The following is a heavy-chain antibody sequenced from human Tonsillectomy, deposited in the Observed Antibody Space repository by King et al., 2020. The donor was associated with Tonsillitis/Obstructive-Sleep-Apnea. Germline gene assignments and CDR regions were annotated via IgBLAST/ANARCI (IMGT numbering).Heavy chain of an antibody. CDR2: IYYSGNT. V-gene: IGHV4-59*08. Sequence: QLQESGPGLVKPSETLSLTCTVSGGSISSYYWSWIRQPPGKGLEWNGYIYYSGNTNYNPSLKSRVTISVDTSKNQFSLKLSSVTAADTAVYYCTRPTSYYHYMDVWGKGTTVTVSS. J-gene: IGHJ6*03. CDR1: GGSISSYY. CDR3: TRPTSYYHYMDV.